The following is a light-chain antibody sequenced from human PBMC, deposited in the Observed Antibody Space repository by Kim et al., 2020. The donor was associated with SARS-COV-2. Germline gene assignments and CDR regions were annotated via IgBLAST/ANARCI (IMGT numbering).Light chain of an antibody. V-gene: IGLV2-14*03. CDR2: DVS. J-gene: IGLJ2*01. CDR1: SSDVGGYKY. Sequence: GQSITISCTGTSSDVGGYKYVSWYQQHPGKAPKLMIYDVSNRPSGVSNRFSGSKSGNTASLTISGLQAEDGADYYCSSYTSSNTVVFGGGTQLTVL. CDR3: SSYTSSNTVV.